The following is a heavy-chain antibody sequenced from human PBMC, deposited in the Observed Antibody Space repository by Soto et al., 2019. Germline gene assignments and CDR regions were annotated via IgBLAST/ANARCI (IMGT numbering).Heavy chain of an antibody. CDR3: ARQGRAVAGKVY. D-gene: IGHD6-19*01. Sequence: SETLSLTCTVSGGSISSSSYYWGWIRQPPGKGLEWIGSIYYSGSTYYNPSLKSRVTISVDTSKNQFSLKLSSVTAADTAVYYCARQGRAVAGKVYWGQGTLVTVSS. V-gene: IGHV4-39*01. CDR1: GGSISSSSYY. CDR2: IYYSGST. J-gene: IGHJ4*02.